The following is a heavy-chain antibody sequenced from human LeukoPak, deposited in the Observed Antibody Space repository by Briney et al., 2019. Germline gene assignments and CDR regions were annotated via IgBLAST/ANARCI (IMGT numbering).Heavy chain of an antibody. CDR1: GGSISSSSYY. CDR3: ARLVEWLRFRPTTWFDY. Sequence: SSETLSLTCTVSGGSISSSSYYWGWIRQPPGKGLEWIGSIYYSGSTYYNPSLKSRVTISVDTSKNQFSLKLSSVTAADTAVYYCARLVEWLRFRPTTWFDYWGRGTLVTVSS. D-gene: IGHD5-12*01. V-gene: IGHV4-39*01. CDR2: IYYSGST. J-gene: IGHJ4*02.